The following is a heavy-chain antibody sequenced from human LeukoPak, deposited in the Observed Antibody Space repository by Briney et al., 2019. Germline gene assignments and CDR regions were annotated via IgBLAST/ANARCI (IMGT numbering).Heavy chain of an antibody. V-gene: IGHV1-69*05. Sequence: GASVKVFCKASGGTFSSYAISWVRQAPGQGLEWMGGIIPIFGTANYAQKFQGRVTITTDESKSTAYMELSSLRSEDTAVYYCARGGVVITGGFDYWGQGTLVTVSS. CDR3: ARGGVVITGGFDY. CDR1: GGTFSSYA. J-gene: IGHJ4*02. CDR2: IIPIFGTA. D-gene: IGHD3-22*01.